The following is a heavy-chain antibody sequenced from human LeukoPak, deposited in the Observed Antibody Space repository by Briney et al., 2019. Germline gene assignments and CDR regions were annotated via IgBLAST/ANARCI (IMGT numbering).Heavy chain of an antibody. CDR2: IYHSGST. J-gene: IGHJ3*02. CDR1: GYSISSGYY. D-gene: IGHD3-22*01. V-gene: IGHV4-38-2*01. CDR3: GGSMIVVVTHAFDI. Sequence: SETLSLTCAVSGYSISSGYYWGWLQPPPGRGREWIGSIYHSGSTHYNQSLTSRVTISVDTSKNQFSLKLSSVSAADTAVYYCGGSMIVVVTHAFDIWGQGTMVTVSS.